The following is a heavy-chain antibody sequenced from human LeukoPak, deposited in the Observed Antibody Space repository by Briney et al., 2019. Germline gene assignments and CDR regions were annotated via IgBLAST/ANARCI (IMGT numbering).Heavy chain of an antibody. CDR1: GGSSSSYY. D-gene: IGHD2-15*01. J-gene: IGHJ1*01. V-gene: IGHV4-59*08. Sequence: PSETRSLTCTVSGGSSSSYYWSCIRHPPGHGLEWIRHVYYSGIANYNAYLKSRVTMSVATSKNQFSLKLSSVTAADFFFQAEDGIRDCSGGSCFPKYFQHWGQGTLVTVSS. CDR2: VYYSGIA. CDR3: DGIRDCSGGSCFPKYFQH.